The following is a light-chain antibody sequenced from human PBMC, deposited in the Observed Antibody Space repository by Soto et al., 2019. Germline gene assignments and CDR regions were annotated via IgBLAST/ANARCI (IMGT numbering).Light chain of an antibody. CDR2: DAS. Sequence: DIVLTQSPATLSLSPGDRATLSCGASQSVSSSYVAWYQQKAGLAPSLLIYDASSRAGGIPARFSGSGSGTDFSITIGRREQEDVGVYYCQQYGNSAPLSFGGGTKVEI. CDR1: QSVSSSY. V-gene: IGKV3D-20*01. CDR3: QQYGNSAPLS. J-gene: IGKJ4*01.